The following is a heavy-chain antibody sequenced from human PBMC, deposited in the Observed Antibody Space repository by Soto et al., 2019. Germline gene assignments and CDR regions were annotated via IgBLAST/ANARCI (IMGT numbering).Heavy chain of an antibody. V-gene: IGHV3-11*01. CDR1: GFSFSDYY. CDR3: AKMSSTETYGPVFF. D-gene: IGHD2-2*01. CDR2: ISGSGTNI. J-gene: IGHJ4*02. Sequence: QVQLVESGGGVVKPGGALRLSCSASGFSFSDYYMTWVRQAPGKGLEWISYISGSGTNIYYAESVEGPFTISSENAPNSVPLQLNDLRGGDTARYFCAKMSSTETYGPVFFWGKGTLVTVSS.